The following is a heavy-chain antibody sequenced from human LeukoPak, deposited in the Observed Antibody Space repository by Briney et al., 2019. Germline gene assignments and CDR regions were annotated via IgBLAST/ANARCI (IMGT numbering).Heavy chain of an antibody. CDR2: IYTSGNT. Sequence: PSETLSLTCTVSGDSISSYYCSWIRQPAGKGLEWIGHIYTSGNTNYNPSLKSRVTMSVDTSKNQFTLKLNSVTAADTAAYYCARESIAARQGYFDYWGQGTLVTVSS. CDR1: GDSISSYY. CDR3: ARESIAARQGYFDY. J-gene: IGHJ4*02. V-gene: IGHV4-4*07. D-gene: IGHD6-6*01.